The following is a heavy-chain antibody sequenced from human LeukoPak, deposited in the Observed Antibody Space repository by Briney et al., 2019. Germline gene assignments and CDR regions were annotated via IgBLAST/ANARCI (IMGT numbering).Heavy chain of an antibody. CDR1: GFVVSGSP. CDR2: IRSKANNYAT. V-gene: IGHV3-73*01. J-gene: IGHJ5*02. CDR3: VPHLRGVVVVVARYNWFDP. Sequence: PGGSLRLSCAASGFVVSGSPMHWVRQASGKGLEWVGRIRSKANNYATAYTASVKDRFTISRDNAKNSLYLQVNSLRAEDMTVYYCVPHLRGVVVVVARYNWFDPWGQGTLVTVSS. D-gene: IGHD2-15*01.